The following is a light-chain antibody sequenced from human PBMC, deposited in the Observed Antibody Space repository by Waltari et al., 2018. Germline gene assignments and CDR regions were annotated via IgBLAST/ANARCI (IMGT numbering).Light chain of an antibody. CDR2: EVS. CDR3: SSYTGSSTHVV. V-gene: IGLV2-14*01. J-gene: IGLJ2*01. Sequence: QSALTQPASVSGSPGQSITISCTGTSSDVGGYNYVSWYQQHPGKAPKLMIYEVSNRPSGIPKRFSGSKSGNTASLTIAGLQAEDEADYYCSSYTGSSTHVVFGGGTKLTVL. CDR1: SSDVGGYNY.